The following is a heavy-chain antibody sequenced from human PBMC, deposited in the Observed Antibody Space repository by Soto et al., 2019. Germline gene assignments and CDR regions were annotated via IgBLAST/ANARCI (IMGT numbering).Heavy chain of an antibody. Sequence: ASVKVSCKASGYTFTSSYIRWVRQAPGQGLEWMGIINPSTGSTTYTQNFQGRVTVTRDTSTSTVYMELSSLTSEDTAVYYCTREHARGGVYDLYFDYWGQGTLVTVSS. J-gene: IGHJ4*02. CDR1: GYTFTSSY. V-gene: IGHV1-46*03. D-gene: IGHD5-12*01. CDR2: INPSTGST. CDR3: TREHARGGVYDLYFDY.